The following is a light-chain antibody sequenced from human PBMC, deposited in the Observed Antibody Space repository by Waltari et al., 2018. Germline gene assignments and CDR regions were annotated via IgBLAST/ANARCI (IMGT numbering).Light chain of an antibody. CDR2: DVS. CDR1: SSDVGGYNY. J-gene: IGLJ1*01. Sequence: QSALTQPASVSGSPGQSLTISCTGTSSDVGGYNYVSWYQQHPGKAPKLMIYDVSKRPSVVSNRFSGSKSGNTASLTISGLQAEDEADYYCSSYTSSSTFGVFGTGTKVTVL. CDR3: SSYTSSSTFGV. V-gene: IGLV2-14*01.